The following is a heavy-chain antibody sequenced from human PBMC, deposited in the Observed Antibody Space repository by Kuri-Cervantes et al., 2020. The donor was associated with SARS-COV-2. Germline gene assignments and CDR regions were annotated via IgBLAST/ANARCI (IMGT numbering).Heavy chain of an antibody. D-gene: IGHD3-3*01. Sequence: GESLKISCAASGFTFSSYWMHWVRQAPGKGLVWVSRINSDGGSTSYADSVKGRFTISRDNAKNTLYLQMNSLRAEDTAVYYCASGGPYYDFWSGLTYYYYYGMDVWGQGTTVTVSS. J-gene: IGHJ6*02. CDR2: INSDGGST. V-gene: IGHV3-74*01. CDR1: GFTFSSYW. CDR3: ASGGPYYDFWSGLTYYYYYGMDV.